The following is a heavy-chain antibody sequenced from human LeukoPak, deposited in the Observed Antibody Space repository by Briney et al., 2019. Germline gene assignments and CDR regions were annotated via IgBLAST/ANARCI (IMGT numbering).Heavy chain of an antibody. Sequence: GASVKVSCKASGYTFTSYDINWVRQATGQGLEWMGWMNPNSGNTGYAQKFQGRVTMTRNTSISTAYMELSSLRSEDTAVYYCARHYYYGSGSYRSAYNWFDPWGQGTLVTVSS. CDR3: ARHYYYGSGSYRSAYNWFDP. CDR1: GYTFTSYD. D-gene: IGHD3-10*01. J-gene: IGHJ5*02. V-gene: IGHV1-8*01. CDR2: MNPNSGNT.